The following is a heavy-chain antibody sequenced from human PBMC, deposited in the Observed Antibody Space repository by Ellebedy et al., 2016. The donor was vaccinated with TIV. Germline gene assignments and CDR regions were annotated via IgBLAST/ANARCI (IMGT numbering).Heavy chain of an antibody. CDR3: ARDFLGSASYPKSNWFDP. CDR2: VYTRGHT. V-gene: IGHV4-4*07. D-gene: IGHD3-10*01. CDR1: GDSITRYY. Sequence: MPSETLSLTCTVSGDSITRYYWSWIRQPAGKGLEWIGRVYTRGHTTYNPSLKSRVTMSVDTSRNQFSLRLSSVTAAETAVYYCARDFLGSASYPKSNWFDPWGQGTLVTVSS. J-gene: IGHJ5*02.